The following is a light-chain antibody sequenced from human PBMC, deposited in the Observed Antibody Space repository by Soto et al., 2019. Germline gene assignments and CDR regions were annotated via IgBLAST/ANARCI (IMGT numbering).Light chain of an antibody. CDR2: DAS. CDR3: QQYNSYSWT. V-gene: IGKV3-11*01. J-gene: IGKJ1*01. Sequence: IVLTQSPATLSLSPGERATLSFLASQSISRYLFWYQQKPGQAPKLLMYDASSWATGIPARFSGSGSGTDFTLTISSLQPEDFAAYYCQQYNSYSWTFGQGTKVDIK. CDR1: QSISRY.